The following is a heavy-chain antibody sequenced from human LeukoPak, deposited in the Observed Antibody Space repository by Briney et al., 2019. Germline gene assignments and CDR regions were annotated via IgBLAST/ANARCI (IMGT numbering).Heavy chain of an antibody. D-gene: IGHD3-3*01. CDR3: AKDRVLRFLEWPKAFDY. V-gene: IGHV3-9*01. CDR2: ISWNSASI. J-gene: IGHJ4*02. CDR1: GFTFDDYA. Sequence: PGRSLRLSCAASGFTFDDYAMHWVRQAPGKGLERVSGISWNSASIAYADSVKGRFTISRDNAKNSLYLQMNSLRAEDTALYYCAKDRVLRFLEWPKAFDYWGQGTLVTVSS.